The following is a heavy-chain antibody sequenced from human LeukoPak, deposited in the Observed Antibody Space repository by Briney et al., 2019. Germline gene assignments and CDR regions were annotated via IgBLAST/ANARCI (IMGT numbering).Heavy chain of an antibody. J-gene: IGHJ4*02. CDR2: IRYDGSNK. D-gene: IGHD3-22*01. V-gene: IGHV3-30*02. Sequence: GGSLRLSCAASGFTFSSYGMHWVRQAPGKGLEWVAFIRYDGSNKYYADSVKGRFTISRDNSKNSLYLQMNSLRAEDTAVYYCARVLHKRNYDSTTYYGYWGQGTLVTVSS. CDR1: GFTFSSYG. CDR3: ARVLHKRNYDSTTYYGY.